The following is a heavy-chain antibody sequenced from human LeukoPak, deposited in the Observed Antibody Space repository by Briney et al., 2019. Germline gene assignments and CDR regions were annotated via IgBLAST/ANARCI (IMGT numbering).Heavy chain of an antibody. J-gene: IGHJ4*02. V-gene: IGHV3-7*01. CDR1: GFIFRNYW. CDR3: ARDGGLHTNFDY. Sequence: PGGSLRLSCAASGFIFRNYWMGWVRQAPGKGLEGVDNIKPDGSAEYYADSVRGQFTASRDNANNLLYLQMNRLRAEDTAVYYCARDGGLHTNFDYWGQGTLLTVSS. D-gene: IGHD2-15*01. CDR2: IKPDGSAE.